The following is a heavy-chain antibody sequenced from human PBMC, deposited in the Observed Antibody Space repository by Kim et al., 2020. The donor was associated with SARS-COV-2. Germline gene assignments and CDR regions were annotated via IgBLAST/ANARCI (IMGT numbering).Heavy chain of an antibody. Sequence: SETLSLTCTVSGGSISSYYWSWIRQPPGKGLEWIGYIYYSGSTNYNPSLKSRVTISVDTSKNQFSLKLSSVTAADTAVYYCARGDGSGFASFDYWGQGTLVTVSS. CDR1: GGSISSYY. CDR2: IYYSGST. V-gene: IGHV4-59*13. J-gene: IGHJ4*02. CDR3: ARGDGSGFASFDY. D-gene: IGHD3-10*01.